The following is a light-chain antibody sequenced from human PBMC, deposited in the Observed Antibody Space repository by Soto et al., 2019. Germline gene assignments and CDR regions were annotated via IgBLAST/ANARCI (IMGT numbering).Light chain of an antibody. J-gene: IGKJ1*01. CDR1: QSISGW. CDR2: KAS. CDR3: LQYKTYSRT. V-gene: IGKV1-5*03. Sequence: DIQMTQSPSTLSASVGDRVTITCRASQSISGWLAWFQQRPGKAPKLLIYKASSLESGVPSRFSGSGSGTDFSLTISSLQPDDFATYYCLQYKTYSRTFGQGTKVDIK.